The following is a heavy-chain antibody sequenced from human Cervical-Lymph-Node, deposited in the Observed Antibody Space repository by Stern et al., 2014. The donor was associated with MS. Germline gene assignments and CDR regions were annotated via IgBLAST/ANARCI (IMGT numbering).Heavy chain of an antibody. J-gene: IGHJ4*02. CDR1: GYRFSGYW. D-gene: IGHD2-21*01. V-gene: IGHV5-51*01. CDR2: IYPGDSDT. CDR3: ARHVGVAASGVLPFDY. Sequence: EVQLVESGSEVKKPGESLKISCTAAGYRFSGYWIAWVRQLPGKGLARVGMIYPGDSDTRYSTSFQGQVTLSAEKSISTAFLQWNSLKASDSAMYFCARHVGVAASGVLPFDYWGQGSPVTVSS.